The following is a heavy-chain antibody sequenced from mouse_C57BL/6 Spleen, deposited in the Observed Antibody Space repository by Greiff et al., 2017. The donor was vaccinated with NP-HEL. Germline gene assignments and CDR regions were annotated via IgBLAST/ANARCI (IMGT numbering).Heavy chain of an antibody. CDR2: ISYDGSN. D-gene: IGHD2-4*01. V-gene: IGHV3-6*01. Sequence: VQLQESGPGLVKPSQSLSLTCSVTGYSLTSGYYWNWIRQFPGTKLDWMGYISYDGSNNSNPSLNIRISITRDTSKNQCFLKLNSVTTEDTATYYCARDPQIYYDYGRAMDYWGKGASVTVAA. J-gene: IGHJ4*01. CDR3: ARDPQIYYDYGRAMDY. CDR1: GYSLTSGYY.